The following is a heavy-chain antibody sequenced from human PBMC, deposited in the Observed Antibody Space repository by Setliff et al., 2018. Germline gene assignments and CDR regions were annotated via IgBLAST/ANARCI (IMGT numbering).Heavy chain of an antibody. J-gene: IGHJ1*01. CDR2: FDPEDGET. Sequence: GASVKVSCKVSGYTLTELSMHWVRQAPGKGLEWMGGFDPEDGETIYAQKFQGRVTMTEDTSTDTAYMELSSLRSEDTAVYYCATRGDSGSYYAAEYFQHWGQGTPVTVSS. V-gene: IGHV1-24*01. CDR1: GYTLTELS. D-gene: IGHD1-26*01. CDR3: ATRGDSGSYYAAEYFQH.